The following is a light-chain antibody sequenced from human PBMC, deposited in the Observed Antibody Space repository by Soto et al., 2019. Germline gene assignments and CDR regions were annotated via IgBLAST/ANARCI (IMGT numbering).Light chain of an antibody. Sequence: EIVLTQSPGTLSLSPGERATFSCRASQSVNSYLAWYQQKPGQAPRLLIYDASNRATGIPARFSGSGSGTDFTLTISRLEPEDFAVYYCQHYVSPPITFGQGTRLEIK. CDR2: DAS. J-gene: IGKJ5*01. V-gene: IGKV3-11*01. CDR1: QSVNSY. CDR3: QHYVSPPIT.